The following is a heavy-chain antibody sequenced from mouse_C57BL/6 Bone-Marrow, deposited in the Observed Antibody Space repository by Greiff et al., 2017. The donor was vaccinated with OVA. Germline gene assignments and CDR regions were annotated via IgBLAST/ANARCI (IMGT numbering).Heavy chain of an antibody. Sequence: QVQLQQPGAELVKPGASVKMSCKASGYTFPSYWITWVKQRPGQGLEWIGDIYPGSGSTNYNEKFKSKATLTVDTSSSTAYMQRSSLTSEDSAVYYCGGQSYWYFDVWGTGTTVTVSS. V-gene: IGHV1-55*01. CDR2: IYPGSGST. J-gene: IGHJ1*03. CDR3: GGQSYWYFDV. D-gene: IGHD6-1*01. CDR1: GYTFPSYW.